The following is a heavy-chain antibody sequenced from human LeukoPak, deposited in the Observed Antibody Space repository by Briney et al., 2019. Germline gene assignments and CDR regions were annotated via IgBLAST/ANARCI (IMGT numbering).Heavy chain of an antibody. Sequence: GASVKVSCKASGYTFTGYYMHWVRQAPGQGLEWMGWINPNSGGTNYAQKFQGRVTMTRDTSISTAYMELSRLRSDDTAVYYCARGPSETYWYFDLWGRGTLVTVSS. J-gene: IGHJ2*01. CDR1: GYTFTGYY. CDR2: INPNSGGT. V-gene: IGHV1-2*02. CDR3: ARGPSETYWYFDL.